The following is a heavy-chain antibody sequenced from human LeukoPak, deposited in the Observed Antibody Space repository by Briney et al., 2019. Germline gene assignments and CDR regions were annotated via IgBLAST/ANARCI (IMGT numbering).Heavy chain of an antibody. CDR3: ARGIGMGMVRGVSYYYYYMDV. J-gene: IGHJ6*03. D-gene: IGHD3-10*01. Sequence: ASVKVSCKASGYTFTSYDINWVRQATGQGLEWMGWMNPNSGNTGYAQKFQGRVTMTRNTSISTAYMELSSLRSEDTAVYYCARGIGMGMVRGVSYYYYYMDVWGKGTTVTISS. CDR2: MNPNSGNT. CDR1: GYTFTSYD. V-gene: IGHV1-8*01.